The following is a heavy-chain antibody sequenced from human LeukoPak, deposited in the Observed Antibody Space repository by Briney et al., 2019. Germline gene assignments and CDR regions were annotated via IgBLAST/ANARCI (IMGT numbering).Heavy chain of an antibody. Sequence: PSETLSLTCAVYGGSFSGYYWSWIRQPPGKGLEWIGEINHSGSTNYNPSLKSRVTISVDTSKNQFSLKLSSVTAADTAVYYCARRVTMVRGVTRNTPIDYWGQGTLVTVSS. D-gene: IGHD3-10*01. V-gene: IGHV4-34*01. CDR1: GGSFSGYY. J-gene: IGHJ4*02. CDR3: ARRVTMVRGVTRNTPIDY. CDR2: INHSGST.